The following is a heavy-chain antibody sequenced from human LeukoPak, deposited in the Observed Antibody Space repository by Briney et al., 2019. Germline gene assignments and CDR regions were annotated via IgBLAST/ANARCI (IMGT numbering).Heavy chain of an antibody. CDR3: AWYGVTHGLDV. V-gene: IGHV3-7*01. J-gene: IGHJ6*02. CDR1: GFSLSNYW. CDR2: INQDGSDK. D-gene: IGHD3-10*01. Sequence: GGSLTLSCAASGFSLSNYWMSWVRQAPGKGLELVANINQDGSDKYYVDSVMGRFTISKDNAKNSVYLQMNSLRPEDTAIYYCAWYGVTHGLDVWGQGTTVTVSS.